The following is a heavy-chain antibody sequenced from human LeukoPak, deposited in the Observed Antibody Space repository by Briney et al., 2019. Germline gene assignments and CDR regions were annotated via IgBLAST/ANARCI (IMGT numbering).Heavy chain of an antibody. CDR1: GGSVSSGAYS. V-gene: IGHV4-61*02. J-gene: IGHJ2*01. CDR3: ARVPARDYNLYFDL. D-gene: IGHD4-11*01. CDR2: ISSTGTS. Sequence: KPSETLSLTCTVAGGSVSSGAYSWSWMRQSAGRGLEWIGLISSTGTSKYNPSLRSRVTLSLDTAKNLFSLKLTSVTAADTAVYSCARVPARDYNLYFDLWGRGTLVTVAS.